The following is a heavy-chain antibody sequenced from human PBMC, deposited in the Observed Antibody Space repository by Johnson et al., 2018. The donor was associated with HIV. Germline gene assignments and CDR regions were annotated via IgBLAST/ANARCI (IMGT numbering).Heavy chain of an antibody. CDR1: GFTFRSYW. Sequence: QVQLVESGGGLVQPGGSLRLSCAASGFTFRSYWMSWVRQAPGKGLEWVASISNDGTKKYHAESVWGRFTISKDNSKNTLYLQMNSLRPEDTAVYYCAKDQLVGATYAAFDIWGQGTMVTVSS. CDR2: ISNDGTKK. CDR3: AKDQLVGATYAAFDI. D-gene: IGHD1-26*01. V-gene: IGHV3-30*18. J-gene: IGHJ3*02.